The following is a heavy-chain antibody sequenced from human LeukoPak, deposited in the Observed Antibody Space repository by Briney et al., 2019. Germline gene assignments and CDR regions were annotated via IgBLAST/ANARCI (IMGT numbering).Heavy chain of an antibody. J-gene: IGHJ4*02. V-gene: IGHV4-61*02. Sequence: SETLSLTCTVSNVSISSGSHYWNWIRQPAGKGLEWIGRIYAGGRSNYNPSLRSRVTISVDTSKNQFSLRLSSVTATDTGVYYCASDHSGWLGLGYWGRGTLVSVSS. CDR2: IYAGGRS. CDR1: NVSISSGSHY. CDR3: ASDHSGWLGLGY. D-gene: IGHD6-19*01.